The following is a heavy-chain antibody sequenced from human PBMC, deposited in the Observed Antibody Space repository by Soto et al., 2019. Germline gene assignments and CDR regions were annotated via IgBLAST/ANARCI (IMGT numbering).Heavy chain of an antibody. J-gene: IGHJ6*02. CDR3: ARELRFLEISRYYYYGMDV. D-gene: IGHD3-3*01. Sequence: ASVKVSCKASGGTFRSYAISWVRQAPGQGLEWMGGIIPIFGTANYAQKFQGRVTITADESTSTAYMELSSLRSEDTAVYYCARELRFLEISRYYYYGMDVWGQGTTVTVPS. V-gene: IGHV1-69*13. CDR1: GGTFRSYA. CDR2: IIPIFGTA.